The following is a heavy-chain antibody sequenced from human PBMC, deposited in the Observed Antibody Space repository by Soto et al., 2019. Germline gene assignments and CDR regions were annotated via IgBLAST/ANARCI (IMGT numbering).Heavy chain of an antibody. CDR2: IYFSGYT. CDR1: GGSMSPYY. CDR3: ARVGGSGWNFDS. D-gene: IGHD6-19*01. J-gene: IGHJ4*02. V-gene: IGHV4-59*01. Sequence: SETLSLTCTFSGGSMSPYYWSWIRQTPGKGLEWIAYIYFSGYTNYSPSLKSRVTISVDTSKNQFSLKLNSMTAADTAVYYCARVGGSGWNFDSWGQGILVTVSS.